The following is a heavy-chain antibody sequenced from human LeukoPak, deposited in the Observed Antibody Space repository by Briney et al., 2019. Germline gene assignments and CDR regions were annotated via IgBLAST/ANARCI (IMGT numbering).Heavy chain of an antibody. J-gene: IGHJ4*02. CDR2: ISWNSGSI. CDR1: GFTFDDYA. CDR3: AKGSSGYYNPFDY. V-gene: IGHV3-9*01. D-gene: IGHD3-22*01. Sequence: GGSLRLSCAASGFTFDDYAMHWGRPAPGKGLEWVSGISWNSGSIGYADSVKGRFTISRDNAKNSLYLQMNSLRAEDTALYYCAKGSSGYYNPFDYWGQGTLVTVSS.